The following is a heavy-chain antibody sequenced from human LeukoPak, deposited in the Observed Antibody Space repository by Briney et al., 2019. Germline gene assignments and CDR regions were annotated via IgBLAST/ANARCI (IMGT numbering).Heavy chain of an antibody. V-gene: IGHV3-21*01. Sequence: GGSLRLSCAASGFTFSSDSMIWVRQAPGKGLEWVSSISISSSYIFYADSVRGRFTISRDNAKNSLYLQMNSLRAEDTAVYYCARDMDWGSGAFDTWGQGTMVTVSS. D-gene: IGHD3/OR15-3a*01. CDR2: ISISSSYI. J-gene: IGHJ3*02. CDR1: GFTFSSDS. CDR3: ARDMDWGSGAFDT.